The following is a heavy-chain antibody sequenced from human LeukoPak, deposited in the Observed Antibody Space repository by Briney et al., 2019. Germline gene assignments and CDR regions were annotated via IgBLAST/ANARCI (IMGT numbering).Heavy chain of an antibody. Sequence: SETLSLTCTVSGYSISSGYYWGWIRQPPGKGLEWIGSIYHSGSTYYNPSLKSRVTISVDTSKNQFSLKLSSVTAADTAVYYCARAPRSTRGIHYWGQGTLVTVSS. V-gene: IGHV4-38-2*02. CDR2: IYHSGST. J-gene: IGHJ4*02. CDR3: ARAPRSTRGIHY. CDR1: GYSISSGYY. D-gene: IGHD2-2*01.